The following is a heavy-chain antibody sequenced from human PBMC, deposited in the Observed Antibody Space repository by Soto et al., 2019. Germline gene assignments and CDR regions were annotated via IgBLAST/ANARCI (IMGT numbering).Heavy chain of an antibody. CDR3: PRVDDILTGLEFTL. Sequence: QVRLVQSGAEVKKPGASVKVSCKTYGYDFTNYGINWVRQAPGQGLEWIGWISAYNGNIVYAQNFRGRATLTTDTSTGSALVELRRLRSEGTAVCYCPRVDDILTGLEFTLWGQGTLVTVSS. D-gene: IGHD3-9*01. V-gene: IGHV1-18*01. CDR2: ISAYNGNI. J-gene: IGHJ4*02. CDR1: GYDFTNYG.